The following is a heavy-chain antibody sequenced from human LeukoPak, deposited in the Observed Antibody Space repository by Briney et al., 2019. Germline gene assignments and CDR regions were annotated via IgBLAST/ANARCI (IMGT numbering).Heavy chain of an antibody. CDR1: GFTFSGYW. Sequence: PGGSLRLSCAASGFTFSGYWTHWVRQAPGKGLVWVSRINSDGSSTSYADSVKGRFTISRDNAKNTLYLQMNSLRAEDTAVYYCARPSGSYYYDAFDIWGQGTMVTVSS. CDR2: INSDGSST. V-gene: IGHV3-74*01. CDR3: ARPSGSYYYDAFDI. D-gene: IGHD1-26*01. J-gene: IGHJ3*02.